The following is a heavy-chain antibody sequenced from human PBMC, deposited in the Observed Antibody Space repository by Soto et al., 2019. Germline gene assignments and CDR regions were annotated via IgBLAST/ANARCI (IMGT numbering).Heavy chain of an antibody. CDR2: INHSGST. V-gene: IGHV4-34*01. D-gene: IGHD2-15*01. Sequence: SETLSLTCAVYGGSFSGYYWSWIRQPPGKGLEWIGEINHSGSTNYNPSLKSRVTISVDTSKNQFSLKLSSVTAADTAVYYCARVRQNCSGGSCYSGWFDPWGQGTLVTVSS. CDR1: GGSFSGYY. CDR3: ARVRQNCSGGSCYSGWFDP. J-gene: IGHJ5*02.